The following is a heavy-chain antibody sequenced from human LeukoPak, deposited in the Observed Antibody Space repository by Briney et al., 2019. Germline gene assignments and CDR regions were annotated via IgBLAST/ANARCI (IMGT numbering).Heavy chain of an antibody. D-gene: IGHD5-18*01. V-gene: IGHV3-23*01. Sequence: GGSLRLSCAASGFTFSSYGMSWVRQAPGKGLEWVSAISGSGGSTYYADSVKGRFTISRDNSKNTLYLQMNSLRAEDTAVYYCAKIPQLWFYFDYWGQGTLVTVSS. CDR1: GFTFSSYG. CDR2: ISGSGGST. J-gene: IGHJ4*02. CDR3: AKIPQLWFYFDY.